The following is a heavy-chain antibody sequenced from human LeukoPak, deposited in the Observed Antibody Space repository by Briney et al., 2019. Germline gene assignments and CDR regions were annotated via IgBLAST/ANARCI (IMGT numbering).Heavy chain of an antibody. J-gene: IGHJ4*02. CDR2: INHSGST. Sequence: SETLSLTCAVYGGSFSGYYWSWIRQPPGKGLEWIGEINHSGSTNYNPSLKSRVTISVDTSKNQFSLKLSFVTAADTAVYYCARDGSGGDSSSFYFDYWGQGTLVTVSS. D-gene: IGHD4-17*01. CDR3: ARDGSGGDSSSFYFDY. V-gene: IGHV4-34*01. CDR1: GGSFSGYY.